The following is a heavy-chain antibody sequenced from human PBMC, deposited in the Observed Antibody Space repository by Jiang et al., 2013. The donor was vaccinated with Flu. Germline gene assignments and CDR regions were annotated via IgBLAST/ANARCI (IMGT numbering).Heavy chain of an antibody. CDR2: IIPILGIT. J-gene: IGHJ4*02. CDR3: AREQRRTELVGGITSRRLTS. D-gene: IGHD2-8*02. CDR1: GGSFTSFS. V-gene: IGHV1-69*04. Sequence: GAEVKKPGSSVKVSCKASGGSFTSFSFSWVRQAPGQGPEWMAMIIPILGITNYAQRFQGRVTITADTSTRTVYMELNSLTSDDTAVYYCAREQRRTELVGGITSRRLTSWGQGTLVTVSS.